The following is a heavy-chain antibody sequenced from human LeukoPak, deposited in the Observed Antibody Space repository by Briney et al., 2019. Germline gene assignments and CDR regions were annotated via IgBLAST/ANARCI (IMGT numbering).Heavy chain of an antibody. Sequence: GGSLRLSCAASGFTFSSYSMNWVRQAPGKGLEWVSSISSSSSYIYYADSVKGRFTISRDNAKNSPYLQMNSLRAEDTAVYYCARGLQYHYGMDVWGQGTTVTVSS. CDR3: ARGLQYHYGMDV. CDR1: GFTFSSYS. CDR2: ISSSSSYI. V-gene: IGHV3-21*01. J-gene: IGHJ6*02.